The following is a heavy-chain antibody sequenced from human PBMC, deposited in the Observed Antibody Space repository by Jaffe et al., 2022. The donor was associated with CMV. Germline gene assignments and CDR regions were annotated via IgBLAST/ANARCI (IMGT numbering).Heavy chain of an antibody. J-gene: IGHJ4*02. CDR3: ARGHYYGSGKQRFDY. Sequence: QVQLQQWGAGLLKPSETLSLTCAVYGGSFSNYYWSWIRQPPGKGLEWIGEVSYSGGTDYNPSLQSRVTISVDRSMNQFSLKLNSVTAADTALYYCARGHYYGSGKQRFDYWAQGTLVTVSS. D-gene: IGHD3-10*01. V-gene: IGHV4-34*02. CDR2: VSYSGGT. CDR1: GGSFSNYY.